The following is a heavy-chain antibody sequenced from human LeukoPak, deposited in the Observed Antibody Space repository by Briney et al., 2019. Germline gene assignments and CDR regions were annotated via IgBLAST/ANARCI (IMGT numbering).Heavy chain of an antibody. D-gene: IGHD3-22*01. V-gene: IGHV3-23*01. J-gene: IGHJ4*02. CDR1: GFTFSSYA. CDR3: ANLGLGASYYYDSSGYNKFDY. Sequence: GGSLRLSCAASGFTFSSYAMSWVRQAPGKGLEWVSAISGSGGSTYYADSVKGRFTISRDNSKNTLYLQMNSLRAEDTAVYYCANLGLGASYYYDSSGYNKFDYWGQGTLVTVSS. CDR2: ISGSGGST.